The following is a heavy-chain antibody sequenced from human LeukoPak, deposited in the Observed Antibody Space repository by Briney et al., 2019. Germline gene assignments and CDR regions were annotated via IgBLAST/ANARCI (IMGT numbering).Heavy chain of an antibody. CDR1: GGSFSGYY. Sequence: SETLSLTCAVYGGSFSGYYWSWIRQPPGKGLEWIGEINHSGATNYNPSLKRRVTISVDTSKNQFSLKLTSVTAADTGTYYCVRQGANSGYYLFDYWGPGHLVIISS. CDR3: VRQGANSGYYLFDY. J-gene: IGHJ4*02. V-gene: IGHV4-34*01. CDR2: INHSGAT. D-gene: IGHD3-22*01.